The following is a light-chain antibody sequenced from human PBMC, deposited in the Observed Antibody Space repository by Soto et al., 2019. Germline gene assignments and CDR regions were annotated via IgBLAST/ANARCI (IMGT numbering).Light chain of an antibody. CDR2: DVS. Sequence: SALTQPASVSGSPGQSITISCTGTSSDIGGYDYVSWYQQHPGKAPRLLIYDVSNRPSGISNRFSGSKSGNTASLTISGLQAEDEADYYCCSYMTSSSLNFVFGSGTKVTVL. V-gene: IGLV2-14*01. CDR1: SSDIGGYDY. CDR3: CSYMTSSSLNFV. J-gene: IGLJ1*01.